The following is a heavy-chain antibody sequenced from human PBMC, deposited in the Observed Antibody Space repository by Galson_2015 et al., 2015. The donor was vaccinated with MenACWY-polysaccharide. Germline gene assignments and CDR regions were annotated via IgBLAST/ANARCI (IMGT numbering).Heavy chain of an antibody. CDR2: MSGSGGST. CDR3: ARPTLPIPWYFDL. Sequence: SLRLSCAAAGLTFSSYAMSWVRQAPGKGLEWVSSMSGSGGSTYYGDSVKGRFTISRDNSKNTLYLQMSSLRAEDTAIYYCARPTLPIPWYFDLWGRGTLVAVSS. V-gene: IGHV3-23*01. CDR1: GLTFSSYA. J-gene: IGHJ2*01.